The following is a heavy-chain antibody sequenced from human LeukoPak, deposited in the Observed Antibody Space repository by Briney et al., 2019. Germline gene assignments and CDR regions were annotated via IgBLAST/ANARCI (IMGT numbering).Heavy chain of an antibody. Sequence: ASVKVSCKASGYTFTTYGISWVRQAPGQGLEWVGWISAYNGDTNYAQKLQGRVTLTTDTSTSTAYMELRSLRSDDTAVYYCARDLPYYYYDTSGSPHHDYWGQGTLVTVSS. V-gene: IGHV1-18*01. J-gene: IGHJ4*02. CDR2: ISAYNGDT. CDR1: GYTFTTYG. D-gene: IGHD3-22*01. CDR3: ARDLPYYYYDTSGSPHHDY.